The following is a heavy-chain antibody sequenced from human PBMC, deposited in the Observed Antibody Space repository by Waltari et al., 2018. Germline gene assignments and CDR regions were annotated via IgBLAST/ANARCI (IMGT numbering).Heavy chain of an antibody. Sequence: EVQLLESGGGLVQPGGSLGLSCAASGIIFNNFAINWVRLAPGAGLDGCGASTVIDDTLYADSVMGRFTVSRDTSKNTVYLQMNGLRAEDTAIYYCAKPFYNWDDPLHSWGQGTLVAVSS. CDR3: AKPFYNWDDPLHS. CDR2: STVIDDT. V-gene: IGHV3-23*01. D-gene: IGHD1-20*01. J-gene: IGHJ4*02. CDR1: GIIFNNFA.